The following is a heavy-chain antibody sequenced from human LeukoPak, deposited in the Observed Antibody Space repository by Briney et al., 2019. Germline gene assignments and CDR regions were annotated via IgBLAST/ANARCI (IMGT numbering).Heavy chain of an antibody. D-gene: IGHD2-15*01. CDR1: GGSISSSSYY. CDR3: ARRGGGKWFDP. V-gene: IGHV4-39*07. Sequence: SETLSLTCTVSGGSISSSSYYWGWIRQPPGKGLEWIGSIYYSGSIYYNPSLKSRVTISVDTSKNQFSLKLSSVTAADTAVYYCARRGGGKWFDPWGQGTLVTVSS. J-gene: IGHJ5*02. CDR2: IYYSGSI.